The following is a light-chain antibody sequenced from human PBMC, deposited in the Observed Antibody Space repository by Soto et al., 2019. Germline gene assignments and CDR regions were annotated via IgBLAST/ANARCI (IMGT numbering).Light chain of an antibody. CDR3: QQLKSYLLT. CDR2: AAS. J-gene: IGKJ4*01. CDR1: QGISSY. Sequence: DIQLTQSPSFLSASVGDRVTITCRASQGISSYLAWYQQKPGKAPKLLIYAASTLQSGVPSRFSDSGSGTEFTLTISSLQPEDFATYYCQQLKSYLLTFGGGTKVDIK. V-gene: IGKV1-9*01.